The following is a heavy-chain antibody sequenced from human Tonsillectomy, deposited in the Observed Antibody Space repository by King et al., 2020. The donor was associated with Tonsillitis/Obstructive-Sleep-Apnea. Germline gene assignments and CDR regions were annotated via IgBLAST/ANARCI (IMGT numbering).Heavy chain of an antibody. Sequence: VQLVESGGGLVQSGGSLRLSCAASGFTFSSCWMSWVRQAPGKGLEWVAKIKQDGSEKYYVDSVKGRFTISRDNGKNSLHLQMSSRRAEDTAVYYCARGLGYCGSSTCSDVGWFDPWGQGTLVTVSS. CDR2: IKQDGSEK. V-gene: IGHV3-7*04. J-gene: IGHJ5*02. D-gene: IGHD2-2*01. CDR3: ARGLGYCGSSTCSDVGWFDP. CDR1: GFTFSSCW.